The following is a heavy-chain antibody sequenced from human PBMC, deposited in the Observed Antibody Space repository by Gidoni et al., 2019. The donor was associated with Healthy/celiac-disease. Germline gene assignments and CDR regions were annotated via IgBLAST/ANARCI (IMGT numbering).Heavy chain of an antibody. J-gene: IGHJ4*02. V-gene: IGHV1-8*01. D-gene: IGHD3-9*01. CDR2: MNPNSGNT. Sequence: QVQLVQSGAEVKKPGASVKVSCKASGYTFTSYDINWVRQATGQGLEWMGWMNPNSGNTGYAQKFQGRVTMTRNTSISTAYMELSSLRSEDTAVYYCARGRWWDYDILTGYYHFDYWGQGTLVTVSS. CDR1: GYTFTSYD. CDR3: ARGRWWDYDILTGYYHFDY.